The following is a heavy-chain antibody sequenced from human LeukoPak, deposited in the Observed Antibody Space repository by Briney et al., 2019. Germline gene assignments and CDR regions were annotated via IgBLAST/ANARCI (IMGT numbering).Heavy chain of an antibody. V-gene: IGHV3-7*03. CDR1: GFTFSNYW. CDR3: ASDLTYNYGYY. Sequence: GGSLRLSCAASGFTFSNYWMTWVRQAPGKGLEWVANIKQDGGEQYYVDSVRGRFAVSRDNAKNSMYLQMNSLRAEDTAVYYCASDLTYNYGYYWGQGTLVTVSS. D-gene: IGHD5-18*01. CDR2: IKQDGGEQ. J-gene: IGHJ4*02.